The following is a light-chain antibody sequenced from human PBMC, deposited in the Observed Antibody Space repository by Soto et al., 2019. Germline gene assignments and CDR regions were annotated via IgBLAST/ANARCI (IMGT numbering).Light chain of an antibody. J-gene: IGLJ1*01. V-gene: IGLV1-40*01. CDR3: KSYDSSLSGYV. CDR1: SSNIGAGYD. CDR2: GNS. Sequence: QSLLTQPPAVSGAPGQRVTISCTGSSSNIGAGYDVNWYQQLPGTAPKLLIYGNSNRPSGVPDRFSGSKSGTSASLAITGLQAEDEADYYCKSYDSSLSGYVFGTGTKVTVL.